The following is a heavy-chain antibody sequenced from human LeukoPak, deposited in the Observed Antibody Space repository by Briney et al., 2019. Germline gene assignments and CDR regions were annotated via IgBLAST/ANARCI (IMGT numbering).Heavy chain of an antibody. V-gene: IGHV4-39*07. J-gene: IGHJ6*03. CDR1: GGSISSSSYY. CDR3: ARDGSYYDFWSGSYYYYYMDV. D-gene: IGHD3-3*01. Sequence: PSETLSLTCTVSGGSISSSSYYWGWIRQPPGKGLEWIGSIYYSGSTYYNPSLKSRVTISVDTSKNQFSLKLSSVTAADTAVYYCARDGSYYDFWSGSYYYYYMDVWGKGTTVTISS. CDR2: IYYSGST.